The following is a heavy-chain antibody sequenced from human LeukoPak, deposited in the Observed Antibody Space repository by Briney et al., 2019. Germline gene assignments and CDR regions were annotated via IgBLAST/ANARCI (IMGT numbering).Heavy chain of an antibody. Sequence: GRSLRLSCAASGFTFSSYAMHWVRQAPGKGLEWVAVISYDGSNKYYADSVKGRFTISRDNSKNTLYLQMNSLRAEDTAVYYCARLIQGDSSGYPWYFDLWGRGTLVTVSS. J-gene: IGHJ2*01. V-gene: IGHV3-30-3*01. D-gene: IGHD6-19*01. CDR1: GFTFSSYA. CDR2: ISYDGSNK. CDR3: ARLIQGDSSGYPWYFDL.